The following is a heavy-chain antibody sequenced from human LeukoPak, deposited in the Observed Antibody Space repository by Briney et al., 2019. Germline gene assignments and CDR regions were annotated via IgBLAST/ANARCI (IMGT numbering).Heavy chain of an antibody. D-gene: IGHD4-17*01. CDR3: ARDLYGDYFAY. CDR1: GFTFSSYT. CDR2: ISTTSDTI. J-gene: IGHJ4*02. V-gene: IGHV3-48*01. Sequence: GGSLRLSCAASGFTFSSYTMNWVRQAPGKGLEWVSYISTTSDTIYYADSVKGRLTISRDNAKNSLFLQMSSLRAEDTAVYYCARDLYGDYFAYWGQGTLVTVSS.